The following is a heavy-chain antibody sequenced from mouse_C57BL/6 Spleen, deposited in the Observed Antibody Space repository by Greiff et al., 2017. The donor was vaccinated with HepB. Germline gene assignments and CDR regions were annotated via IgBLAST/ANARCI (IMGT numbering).Heavy chain of an antibody. CDR2: IWSGGST. D-gene: IGHD1-1*01. Sequence: VKLMESGPGLVQPSQSLSITCTVSGFSLTSYGVHWVRQSPGKGLEWLGVIWSGGSTDYNAAFISRLSISKDNSKSQVFFKMNSLQADDTAIYYCARAGSSYGWYFDVWGTGTTVTVSS. V-gene: IGHV2-2*01. CDR3: ARAGSSYGWYFDV. CDR1: GFSLTSYG. J-gene: IGHJ1*03.